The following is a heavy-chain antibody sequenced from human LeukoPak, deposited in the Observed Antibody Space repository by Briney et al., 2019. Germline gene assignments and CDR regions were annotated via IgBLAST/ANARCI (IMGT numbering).Heavy chain of an antibody. CDR3: ARDVGFIVGATPGAFDI. D-gene: IGHD1-26*01. CDR2: IYSGGNT. V-gene: IGHV3-66*01. Sequence: GGSLRLSCAASGFTVSSNYKTWVRQAPGKGLEWVSVIYSGGNTYYADSVKGRFTISRDNTKNTLYLQMNSLRADDTAVYYCARDVGFIVGATPGAFDIWGQGTMVTVSS. J-gene: IGHJ3*02. CDR1: GFTVSSNY.